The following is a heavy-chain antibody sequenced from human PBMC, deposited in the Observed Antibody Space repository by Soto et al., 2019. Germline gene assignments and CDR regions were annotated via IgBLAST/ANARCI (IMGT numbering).Heavy chain of an antibody. D-gene: IGHD2-15*01. CDR2: INHRGSI. J-gene: IGHJ6*02. V-gene: IGHV4-34*01. Sequence: QVQLQQWGAGLLKPSETLSLNCAVYGGSFSGYYWRWIRQPPGKGLEWIGEINHRGSINYNPSLKSRVTMAVETSKNQFSLKLKSVPAADTAVFYCARGSRMRIPAASGRDYCYQGLDVWGQGTAVTVSS. CDR1: GGSFSGYY. CDR3: ARGSRMRIPAASGRDYCYQGLDV.